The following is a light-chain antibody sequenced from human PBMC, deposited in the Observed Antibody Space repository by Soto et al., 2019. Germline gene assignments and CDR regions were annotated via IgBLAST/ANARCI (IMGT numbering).Light chain of an antibody. Sequence: QSVLTQPASVTGSPGQSITISCTGTKSDVGGYNYVSWYQHHPGKAPKLMIYEVSHRPSGVSDRFSGSKSGNTASLTISGLQAEDEADYYCSSYTSSSTYVFGTGTKVTVL. CDR1: KSDVGGYNY. CDR3: SSYTSSSTYV. CDR2: EVS. V-gene: IGLV2-14*01. J-gene: IGLJ1*01.